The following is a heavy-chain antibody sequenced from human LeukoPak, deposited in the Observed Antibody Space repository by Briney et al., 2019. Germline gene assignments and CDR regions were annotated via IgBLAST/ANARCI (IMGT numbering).Heavy chain of an antibody. J-gene: IGHJ4*02. Sequence: PSETLSLTCAVYGGSFSGYYWSWIRQPPGKGLEWIGEINHSGSTNYNPSLKSRVTISVDTSKNQFSLKLSSVTAADTAVYYCARGLGGDYEIDYWGQGTLVTVSS. V-gene: IGHV4-34*01. CDR2: INHSGST. CDR1: GGSFSGYY. CDR3: ARGLGGDYEIDY. D-gene: IGHD4-17*01.